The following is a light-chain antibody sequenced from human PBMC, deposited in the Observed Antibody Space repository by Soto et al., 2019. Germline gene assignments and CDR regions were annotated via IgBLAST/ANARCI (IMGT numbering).Light chain of an antibody. CDR1: QSIQTW. CDR2: DAS. Sequence: DIQMTQSPSTLSASVGDRVTISCRASQSIQTWLAWYQQRPGKAPNLLIFDASDLASGVSSRFSGSGSGAEFTLTISSLQADDFANYYCQQYESYPYTFGRGTRLEIK. CDR3: QQYESYPYT. J-gene: IGKJ2*01. V-gene: IGKV1-5*01.